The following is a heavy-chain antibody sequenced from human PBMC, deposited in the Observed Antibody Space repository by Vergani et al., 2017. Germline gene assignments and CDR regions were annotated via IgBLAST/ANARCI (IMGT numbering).Heavy chain of an antibody. V-gene: IGHV3-21*01. D-gene: IGHD6-19*01. CDR3: AKDLEQWLVRFWFDP. J-gene: IGHJ5*02. Sequence: EVQLVESGGGLVKPGGSLRLSCAASGFTFSSYSMNWVRQAPGKGLEWVSSISSSSSYIYYADSVKGRFTISRDNAKNSLYLQMNSLRAEDTAVYYCAKDLEQWLVRFWFDPWGQGTLVTVSS. CDR2: ISSSSSYI. CDR1: GFTFSSYS.